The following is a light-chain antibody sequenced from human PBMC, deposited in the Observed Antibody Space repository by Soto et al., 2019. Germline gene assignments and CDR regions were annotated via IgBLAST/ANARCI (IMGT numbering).Light chain of an antibody. CDR1: SSDIGTYDL. V-gene: IGLV2-23*02. CDR3: CSYVGYSPPYVI. J-gene: IGLJ2*01. CDR2: EVT. Sequence: QSALTQPASVSGSPGQSITISCTGTSSDIGTYDLVSWYQQHPGKAPKLMIYEVTKRPSGISNRFSGSKSGNTASLTISGLQAEDEADYYCCSYVGYSPPYVIFGGWTKLTVL.